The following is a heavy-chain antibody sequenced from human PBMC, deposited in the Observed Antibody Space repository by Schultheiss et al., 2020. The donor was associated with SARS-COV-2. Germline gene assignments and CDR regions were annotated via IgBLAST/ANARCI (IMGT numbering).Heavy chain of an antibody. CDR2: INSDGSST. CDR1: GFTFSSYW. Sequence: GESLKISCAASGFTFSSYWMHWVRQAPGKGLVWVSRINSDGSSTSYADSVKGRFTISRDNAKNTLYLQMNSLRAEDTAVYYCAKLNDYSKVGYFDYWGQGTLVTVSS. D-gene: IGHD4-11*01. V-gene: IGHV3-74*01. J-gene: IGHJ4*02. CDR3: AKLNDYSKVGYFDY.